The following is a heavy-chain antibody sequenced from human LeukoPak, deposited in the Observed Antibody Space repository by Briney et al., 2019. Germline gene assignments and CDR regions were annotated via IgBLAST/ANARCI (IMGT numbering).Heavy chain of an antibody. CDR1: GFIVSSNY. Sequence: GGSLRLSCAASGFIVSSNYMSWVRQAPGKGLEWVSIIYSDGSTYYADSVKGRFTISRDNSKNTLYLQMNSLRAEDTAVYYCAKARPNRLRFLEWSADYWGQGTLVTVSS. CDR2: IYSDGST. V-gene: IGHV3-53*05. J-gene: IGHJ4*02. CDR3: AKARPNRLRFLEWSADY. D-gene: IGHD3-3*01.